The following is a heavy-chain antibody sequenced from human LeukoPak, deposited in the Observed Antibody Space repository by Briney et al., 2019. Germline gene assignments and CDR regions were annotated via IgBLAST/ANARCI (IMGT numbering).Heavy chain of an antibody. D-gene: IGHD3-10*01. V-gene: IGHV4-30-4*01. Sequence: SETLSLTCTVSGGSISSGDYYWSWIRQPPGKGLEWIGYIYYSGSTYYNPSLKSRVTISVDTSKNQFSLTLSSVTAADTVVYYCARVTTMVRDFDYWGQGTLVTVSS. CDR2: IYYSGST. J-gene: IGHJ4*02. CDR1: GGSISSGDYY. CDR3: ARVTTMVRDFDY.